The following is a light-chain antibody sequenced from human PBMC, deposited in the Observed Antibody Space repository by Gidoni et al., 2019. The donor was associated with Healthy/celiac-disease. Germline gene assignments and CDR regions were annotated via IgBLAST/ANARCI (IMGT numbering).Light chain of an antibody. J-gene: IGLJ1*01. CDR2: QES. CDR1: QLGDKY. V-gene: IGLV3-1*01. Sequence: SYELTQPPSVSVSPGQTASITCPGDQLGDKYACWYQQMPGQSPVLVIYQESKRPSGIPERFSGSNSGNTATLTISGTQAMDEADYYCQAWDSSTVVFGTGTKVTVL. CDR3: QAWDSSTVV.